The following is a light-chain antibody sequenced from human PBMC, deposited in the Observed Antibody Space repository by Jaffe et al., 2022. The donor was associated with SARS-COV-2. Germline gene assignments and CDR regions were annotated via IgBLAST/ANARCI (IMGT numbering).Light chain of an antibody. V-gene: IGKV1-16*01. J-gene: IGKJ2*01. Sequence: DIQMTQSPSSLSASVGDRVTITCRASQGIRNYLVWFQQKPGKAPKSLIYAGSTLQSGVPSRFSGSGSGTDFTLTIRSLQPEDFATYYCQQYQSYPNTFGQGTKVEIK. CDR1: QGIRNY. CDR3: QQYQSYPNT. CDR2: AGS.